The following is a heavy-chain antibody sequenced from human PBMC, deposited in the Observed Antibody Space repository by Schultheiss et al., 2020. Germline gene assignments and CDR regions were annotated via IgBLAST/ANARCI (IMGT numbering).Heavy chain of an antibody. Sequence: SETLSLTCTVSGGSTSSYYWGWIRQPPGKGLEWIGSIYYSGSTYYNPSLKSRVTISVDTSKNQFSLKLSSVTAADTAVYYCARRGDPYCSGGSCYIRSPIGWFDPWGQGTLV. CDR1: GGSTSSYY. CDR3: ARRGDPYCSGGSCYIRSPIGWFDP. V-gene: IGHV4-39*01. CDR2: IYYSGST. J-gene: IGHJ5*02. D-gene: IGHD2-15*01.